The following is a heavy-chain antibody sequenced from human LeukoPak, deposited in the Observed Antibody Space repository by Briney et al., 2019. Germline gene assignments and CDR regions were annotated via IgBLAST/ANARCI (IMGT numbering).Heavy chain of an antibody. CDR2: VKSDEIST. V-gene: IGHV3-74*01. CDR1: GFTFSSYW. CDR3: ARDKGYAVDY. Sequence: PGGSLRLSCAASGFTFSSYWMHWVRQAPGKGLVWVSLVKSDEISTNYADSVKGRFTISRDNAKNTLYLQMNSLRADDTAVYYCARDKGYAVDYWGQGTLVTVSS. D-gene: IGHD5-12*01. J-gene: IGHJ4*02.